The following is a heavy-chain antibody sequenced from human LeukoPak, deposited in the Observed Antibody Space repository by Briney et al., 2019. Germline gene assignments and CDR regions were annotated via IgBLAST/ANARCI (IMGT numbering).Heavy chain of an antibody. Sequence: PGGSLRLSCAASGFTFSSYDMHWVRQATGKGLEWVSAIGTAGDTYYPGSVKGRFTISRENAKNSLYLQMNSLRAGDTAVYYCARGGIAVAGGVAFDIWGQGTMVTVSS. CDR1: GFTFSSYD. J-gene: IGHJ3*02. V-gene: IGHV3-13*04. CDR2: IGTAGDT. CDR3: ARGGIAVAGGVAFDI. D-gene: IGHD6-19*01.